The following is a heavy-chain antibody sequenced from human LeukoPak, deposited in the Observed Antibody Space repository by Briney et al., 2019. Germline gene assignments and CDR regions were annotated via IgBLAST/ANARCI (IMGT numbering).Heavy chain of an antibody. Sequence: ASVKVSCKASGGTFISYAISWVRQAPGQGLEWMGGIIPIFGTANYAQKFQGRVTITADESTSTAYMELSSLRSEDTAVYYCARGRTPAAHAYWGQGTLVTVSS. CDR2: IIPIFGTA. J-gene: IGHJ4*02. V-gene: IGHV1-69*13. D-gene: IGHD2-2*01. CDR1: GGTFISYA. CDR3: ARGRTPAAHAY.